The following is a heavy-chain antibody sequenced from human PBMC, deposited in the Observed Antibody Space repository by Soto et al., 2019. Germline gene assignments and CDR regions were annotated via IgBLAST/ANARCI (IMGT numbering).Heavy chain of an antibody. CDR1: GYTFTSYG. CDR2: ISAYNGNT. Sequence: ASVKVSCKASGYTFTSYGISWVRQAPGQGLEWMGWISAYNGNTNYAQKLQGRDTMTTDTSTSTAYMELRSLRSDDTAVYYCARDYDFWSGYSYSYWGHGTLVTVSS. J-gene: IGHJ4*01. V-gene: IGHV1-18*01. CDR3: ARDYDFWSGYSYSY. D-gene: IGHD3-3*01.